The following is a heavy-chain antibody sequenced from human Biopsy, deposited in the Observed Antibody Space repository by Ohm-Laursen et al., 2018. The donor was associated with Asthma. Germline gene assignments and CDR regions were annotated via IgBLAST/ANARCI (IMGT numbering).Heavy chain of an antibody. CDR1: RGPFRGYV. Sequence: GTLSLTCALNRGPFRGYVWAWIRQPPGKGLEWIGEIPQGGATTVNPSLKSRVTISKDPSKSQLYLSLRSLTAADTAVYYCASGPQWSGLDIWGQGTTVTVSS. V-gene: IGHV4-34*01. D-gene: IGHD2-8*01. CDR2: IPQGGAT. CDR3: ASGPQWSGLDI. J-gene: IGHJ6*02.